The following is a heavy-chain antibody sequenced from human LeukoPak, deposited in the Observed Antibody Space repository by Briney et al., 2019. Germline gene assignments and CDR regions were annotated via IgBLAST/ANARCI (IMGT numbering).Heavy chain of an antibody. D-gene: IGHD2-2*01. Sequence: SETLSLTCAVYGGSFSGYYWSWIRQPPGKGLEWIGYIYYSGSTNYNPSLKSRVTISVDTSKNQFSLKLSSVTAADTAVYYCAGLVPAATVYYYGMDVWGKGTTVTVSS. J-gene: IGHJ6*04. V-gene: IGHV4-59*01. CDR3: AGLVPAATVYYYGMDV. CDR2: IYYSGST. CDR1: GGSFSGYY.